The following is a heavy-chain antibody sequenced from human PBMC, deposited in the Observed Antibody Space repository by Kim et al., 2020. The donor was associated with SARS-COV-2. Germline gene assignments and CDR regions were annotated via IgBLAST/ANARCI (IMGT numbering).Heavy chain of an antibody. Sequence: ASVKVSCKGYGYTFTTYGMHWVRQAPGQRLEWMGWINVGNGNTKYSEKFQGRVTITRDTSASTAYMELSSLRFEDSAVYYCARDQGVGDYWGQGALVTVSS. CDR3: ARDQGVGDY. CDR2: INVGNGNT. J-gene: IGHJ4*02. CDR1: GYTFTTYG. D-gene: IGHD1-26*01. V-gene: IGHV1-3*01.